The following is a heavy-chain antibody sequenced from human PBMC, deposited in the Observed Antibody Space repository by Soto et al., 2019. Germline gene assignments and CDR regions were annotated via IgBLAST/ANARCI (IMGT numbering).Heavy chain of an antibody. V-gene: IGHV3-23*01. Sequence: EVQLLESGGGLIQPGGSLRLSCAASGFTFSSYAMTWVRQAPGKGLEWVSSIRGSGGSTYYADSVKGRFTISRDNSKNRLYLQMNSLRAEDTAIYYCAKEFDWDYGMDVWGQGTTVTVSS. J-gene: IGHJ6*02. CDR3: AKEFDWDYGMDV. D-gene: IGHD3-9*01. CDR1: GFTFSSYA. CDR2: IRGSGGST.